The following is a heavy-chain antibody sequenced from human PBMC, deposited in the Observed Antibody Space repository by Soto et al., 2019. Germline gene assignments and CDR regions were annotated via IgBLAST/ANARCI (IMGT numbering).Heavy chain of an antibody. D-gene: IGHD2-15*01. Sequence: QVQLVQSGAEVKKPGASVKVSCEASGYTFTSYDINWVRQATGKGLEWMGWMNPNSGNTGDAQKSQGRGTMTRNTSISTAHMELSSMRSEDTAVYYCSRKKVDASDYWGQGTLVTVSS. CDR2: MNPNSGNT. CDR3: SRKKVDASDY. V-gene: IGHV1-8*01. J-gene: IGHJ4*02. CDR1: GYTFTSYD.